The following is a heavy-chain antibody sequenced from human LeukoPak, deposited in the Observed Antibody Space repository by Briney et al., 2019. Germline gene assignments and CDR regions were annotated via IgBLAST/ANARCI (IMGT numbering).Heavy chain of an antibody. J-gene: IGHJ4*02. CDR3: ARRWELYYFDY. CDR2: IYPGDSDT. D-gene: IGHD1-26*01. V-gene: IGHV5-51*01. CDR1: GYSFTTYW. Sequence: GESLKISCRVSGYSFTTYWIGWVRQMPGKGLEWMGIIYPGDSDTRYSPSCQGQVTISADKSISTAYLQWSSLKASDTAMYYCARRWELYYFDYWGQGTLVTVSS.